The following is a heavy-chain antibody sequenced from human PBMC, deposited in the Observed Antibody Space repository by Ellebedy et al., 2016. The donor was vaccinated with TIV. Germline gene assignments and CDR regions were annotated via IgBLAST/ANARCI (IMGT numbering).Heavy chain of an antibody. CDR3: ARGTLNYGIDY. CDR1: GGSISSYY. V-gene: IGHV4-59*01. CDR2: IYYSGST. J-gene: IGHJ4*02. Sequence: MPSETLSLTCTVPGGSISSYYWSWIWQPPGKGLEWIVYIYYSGSTNYNHSLKSRVTISVDTSKNQFSLKLSSVTAADTAVYYCARGTLNYGIDYWGQGTLVTVSS. D-gene: IGHD4-17*01.